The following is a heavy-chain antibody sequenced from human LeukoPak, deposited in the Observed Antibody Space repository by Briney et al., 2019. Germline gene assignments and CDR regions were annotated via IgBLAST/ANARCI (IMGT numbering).Heavy chain of an antibody. Sequence: PGGSLRLSCAASGFTFSSYSMNWVRQAPGKGLEWVSSISGSSSYIYYADSMKGRFTISRDNAKNSLHLQMSSLRAEDTAVYYCARDSANVVGAKSIFDYWGQGALVTVSS. CDR3: ARDSANVVGAKSIFDY. V-gene: IGHV3-21*01. CDR1: GFTFSSYS. J-gene: IGHJ4*02. CDR2: ISGSSSYI. D-gene: IGHD1-26*01.